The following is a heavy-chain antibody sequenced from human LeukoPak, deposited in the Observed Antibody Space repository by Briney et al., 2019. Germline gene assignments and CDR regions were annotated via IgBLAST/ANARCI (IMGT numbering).Heavy chain of an antibody. V-gene: IGHV6-1*01. Sequence: SQTLSLTCAISGDSFSSNSAAWNWIRQSPSRGLEWLGRTYYRSKWYNDYAVSVKSRITINPDTSKNQFSLQLNSVTPEDTAVYYCARDRREWELFGARHDAFDIWGQGTMVTVSS. CDR3: ARDRREWELFGARHDAFDI. J-gene: IGHJ3*02. CDR2: TYYRSKWYN. D-gene: IGHD1-26*01. CDR1: GDSFSSNSAA.